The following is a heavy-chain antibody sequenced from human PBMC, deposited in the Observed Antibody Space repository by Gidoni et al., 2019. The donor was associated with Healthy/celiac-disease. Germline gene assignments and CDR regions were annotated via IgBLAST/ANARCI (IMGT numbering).Heavy chain of an antibody. CDR3: ARDPRRGYSYNYYYGMDV. Sequence: QVQLQQWGAGLLKPSETLSLTCAVYGGSFSGYYWSWIRQPPGKGLEWIGEINHSGSTNYNPSLKSRVTISVDTSKNQFSLKLSSVTAADTAVYYCARDPRRGYSYNYYYGMDVWGQGTTVTVSS. CDR2: INHSGST. V-gene: IGHV4-34*01. D-gene: IGHD5-18*01. CDR1: GGSFSGYY. J-gene: IGHJ6*02.